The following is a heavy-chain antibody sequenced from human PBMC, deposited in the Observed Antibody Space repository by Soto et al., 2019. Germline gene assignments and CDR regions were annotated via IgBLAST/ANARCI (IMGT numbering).Heavy chain of an antibody. CDR1: GFTFSSYS. D-gene: IGHD3-9*01. Sequence: PGGSLRLSCAAAGFTFSSYSMNWVRQAPGKGLEWVSYISSSSSTIYYADSVKGRFTISRDNAKNSLYLQMNSLRDEDTAVYYCATLTKYDILTGFYPCWGQGTLVTVSS. CDR2: ISSSSSTI. V-gene: IGHV3-48*02. J-gene: IGHJ4*02. CDR3: ATLTKYDILTGFYPC.